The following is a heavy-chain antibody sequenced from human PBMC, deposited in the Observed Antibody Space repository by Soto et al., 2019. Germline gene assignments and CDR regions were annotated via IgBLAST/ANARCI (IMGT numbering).Heavy chain of an antibody. CDR1: GDSVSNSGYY. D-gene: IGHD3-10*01. CDR3: ARDSPGFGTTDS. J-gene: IGHJ5*02. CDR2: ISYSGST. V-gene: IGHV4-31*03. Sequence: QLLLQESGPGLVKPSETLSLTCTVSGDSVSNSGYYWSWIRQHPGKGLEWIGYISYSGSTSYNPSLKSRVTISVDTSKNQFSLSLSSVTAADTAVYYCARDSPGFGTTDSWGQGTLVTVSS.